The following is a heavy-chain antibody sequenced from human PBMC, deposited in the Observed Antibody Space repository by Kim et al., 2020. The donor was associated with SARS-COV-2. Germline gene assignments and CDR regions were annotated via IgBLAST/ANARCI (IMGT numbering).Heavy chain of an antibody. CDR1: GFTFSSYA. J-gene: IGHJ4*02. Sequence: GGSLRLSCAASGFTFSSYAMSWVRQAPGKGLEWVSVIYSGGSSTYYADSVKGRFTISRDNSKNTLYLQMNSLRAEDTAVYYCAKHSTMATIITTFDYWGQGTLVTVSS. D-gene: IGHD3-22*01. CDR2: IYSGGSST. CDR3: AKHSTMATIITTFDY. V-gene: IGHV3-23*03.